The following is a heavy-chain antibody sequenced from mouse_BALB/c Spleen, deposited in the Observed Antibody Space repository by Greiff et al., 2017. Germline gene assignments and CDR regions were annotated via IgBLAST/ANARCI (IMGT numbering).Heavy chain of an antibody. CDR1: GFSLTGYG. D-gene: IGHD2-14*01. CDR2: IWGDGST. J-gene: IGHJ3*01. V-gene: IGHV2-6-7*01. CDR3: AREGDYRYDWFAY. Sequence: VQLVESGPGLVAPSQSLSITCTVSGFSLTGYGVNWVRQPPGKGLEWLGMIWGDGSTDYNSALKSRLSISKDNSKSQVFLKMNSLQTDDTARYYCAREGDYRYDWFAYWGQGTLVTVSA.